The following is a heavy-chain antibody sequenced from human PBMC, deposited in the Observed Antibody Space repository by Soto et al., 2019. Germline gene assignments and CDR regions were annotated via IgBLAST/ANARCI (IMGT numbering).Heavy chain of an antibody. J-gene: IGHJ6*02. Sequence: QVQLVQSEAEVRKPGASVKVSCKASGYSFTNNGISWVRQAPGQGLQWMGWISAYNGNTDYAQKIQDRVIMTIDASTRTAYMEVRNLRSDDTAVYYCARVPGPLSADHYYGMDVWGQGTTVTVSS. CDR3: ARVPGPLSADHYYGMDV. CDR1: GYSFTNNG. V-gene: IGHV1-18*01. D-gene: IGHD3-10*01. CDR2: ISAYNGNT.